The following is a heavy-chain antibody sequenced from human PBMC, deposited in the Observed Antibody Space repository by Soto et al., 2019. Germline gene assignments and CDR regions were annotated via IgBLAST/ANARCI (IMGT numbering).Heavy chain of an antibody. CDR1: VFTFSDYY. J-gene: IGHJ6*03. CDR3: ARDREKYCSGGSCCYYYYYYMDV. V-gene: IGHV3-11*01. Sequence: GGSLRLSCAASVFTFSDYYMSWIRQAPGKGLEWVSYISSSGSTIYYADSVKGRFTISRDNAKNSLYLQMNSLRAEDTAVYYCARDREKYCSGGSCCYYYYYYMDVWGKGTTVTVSS. CDR2: ISSSGSTI. D-gene: IGHD2-15*01.